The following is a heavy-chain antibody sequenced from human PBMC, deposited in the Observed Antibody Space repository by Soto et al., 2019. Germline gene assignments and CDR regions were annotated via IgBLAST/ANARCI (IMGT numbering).Heavy chain of an antibody. D-gene: IGHD3-16*01. V-gene: IGHV3-23*01. CDR1: GFPFSTFA. CDR3: ARANTSFAGVWGAYHYNGMDV. Sequence: GGSLRLSCTASGFPFSTFALSWVRQPPGNGLEWVSSISASGGNAYYADSVKGRSTISRDNSKNTLWLQMNTLRADDTAIYYCARANTSFAGVWGAYHYNGMDVWGQGTTVTVSS. CDR2: ISASGGNA. J-gene: IGHJ6*02.